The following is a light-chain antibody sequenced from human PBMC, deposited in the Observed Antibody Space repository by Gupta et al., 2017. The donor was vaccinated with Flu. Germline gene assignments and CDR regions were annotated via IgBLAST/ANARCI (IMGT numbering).Light chain of an antibody. J-gene: IGLJ3*02. V-gene: IGLV3-21*02. CDR3: QIWDSGSDHWV. Sequence: YVLTQPPSVSVTPGGTARIIGGGTNLGITSVHWYQQRPGQAPVLVVFDDSDRPSEIPERFSGSNSGNTATLTINRVEAGDEADYYCQIWDSGSDHWVFGGGTKLTVL. CDR2: DDS. CDR1: NLGITS.